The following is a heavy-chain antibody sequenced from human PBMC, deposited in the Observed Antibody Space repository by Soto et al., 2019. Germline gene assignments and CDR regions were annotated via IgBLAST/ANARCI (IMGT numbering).Heavy chain of an antibody. J-gene: IGHJ6*02. CDR2: ISSSSSYI. CDR3: ARDYYDSSGYYYFYYYYGMDV. D-gene: IGHD3-22*01. V-gene: IGHV3-21*01. Sequence: KPGGSLRLSCAASGFTFSSYSMNWVRQAPGKGLEWVSSISSSSSYIYYADSVKGRFTISRDNAKNSLYLQMNSLRAEDTAVYYCARDYYDSSGYYYFYYYYGMDVWGQGTTVTVSS. CDR1: GFTFSSYS.